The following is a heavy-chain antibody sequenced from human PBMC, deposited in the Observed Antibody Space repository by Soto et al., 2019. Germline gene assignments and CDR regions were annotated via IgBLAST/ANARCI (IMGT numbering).Heavy chain of an antibody. CDR3: AREYSSSWYRWFDP. J-gene: IGHJ5*02. D-gene: IGHD6-13*01. CDR1: GFTFSSYW. V-gene: IGHV3-74*01. Sequence: GGSLRLSCAASGFTFSSYWMHWVRQAPGKGLVWVSRINSDGSSTSYADSVKGRFTISRDNAKNTLYLQMNSLRAEDTAVYYCAREYSSSWYRWFDPWGQGTLVTVSS. CDR2: INSDGSST.